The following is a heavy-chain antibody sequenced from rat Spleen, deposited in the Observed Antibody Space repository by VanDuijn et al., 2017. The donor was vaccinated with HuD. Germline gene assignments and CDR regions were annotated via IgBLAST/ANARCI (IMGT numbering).Heavy chain of an antibody. J-gene: IGHJ2*01. D-gene: IGHD1-11*01. CDR1: GFTFSDYY. Sequence: EVQLVESDGGLVQPGRSLKLSCAASGFTFSDYYMAWVRQAPKKGLEWVASISYEGSSTYYGDSVKGRFTISRDNAKSTLYLQMNSLRSEDTATYYCARHRNYGGYSYFDYWGQGVMVTVSS. CDR2: ISYEGSST. V-gene: IGHV5-22*01. CDR3: ARHRNYGGYSYFDY.